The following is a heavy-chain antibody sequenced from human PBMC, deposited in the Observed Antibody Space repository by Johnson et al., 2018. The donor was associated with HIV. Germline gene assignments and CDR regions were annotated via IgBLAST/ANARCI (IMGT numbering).Heavy chain of an antibody. J-gene: IGHJ3*02. CDR3: TTGLTIFGVVILDAFDI. Sequence: QVQLLESGGGVVQPGGSLRLSCAASGFTFSSYGMHWVRQAPGKGLEWVAFIHYDGSNEYYADSVKGRFTISRENAKNSLYLQMNSLKTDDTAVYYCTTGLTIFGVVILDAFDIWGQGTMVTVSS. CDR2: IHYDGSNE. D-gene: IGHD3-3*01. V-gene: IGHV3-30*02. CDR1: GFTFSSYG.